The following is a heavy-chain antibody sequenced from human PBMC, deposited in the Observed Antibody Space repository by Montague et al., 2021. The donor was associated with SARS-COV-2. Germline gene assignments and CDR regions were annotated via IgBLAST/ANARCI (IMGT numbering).Heavy chain of an antibody. J-gene: IGHJ4*02. Sequence: SETLSLTCTVSGGSISSGAYYWGWIRQPPGEGLEWIGNIYYRGAISYTPSLSARVTLSVDTSNNQFSLRLKSLTAADTAIYFCARVGRKGNYYFDSWGRGALVTVSS. D-gene: IGHD1-14*01. V-gene: IGHV4-39*01. CDR2: IYYRGAI. CDR3: ARVGRKGNYYFDS. CDR1: GGSISSGAYY.